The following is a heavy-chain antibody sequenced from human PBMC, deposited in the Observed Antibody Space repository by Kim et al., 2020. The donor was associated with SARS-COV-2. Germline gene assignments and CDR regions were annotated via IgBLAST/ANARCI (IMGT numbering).Heavy chain of an antibody. CDR3: ARAGAPIAAAGTYFQH. D-gene: IGHD6-13*01. V-gene: IGHV4-31*03. CDR2: IYYSGST. Sequence: SETLSLTCTVSGGSISSGGYYWSWIRQHPGKGLEWIGYIYYSGSTYYNPSLKSRVTISVDTSKNQFSLKLSSVTAADTAVYYCARAGAPIAAAGTYFQHWGQGTLVTVSS. CDR1: GGSISSGGYY. J-gene: IGHJ1*01.